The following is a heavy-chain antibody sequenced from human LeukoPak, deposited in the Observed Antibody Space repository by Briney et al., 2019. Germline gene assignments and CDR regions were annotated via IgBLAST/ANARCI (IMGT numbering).Heavy chain of an antibody. Sequence: ASVKVSCKASGYTFTSYDINWVRQATGQGLEWMGWMNPNSGNTGYAQKFQGRVTMTTDTSTSTAYMELRSLRSDDTAVYYCARYYDSSDYWGQGTLVTVSS. V-gene: IGHV1-8*01. CDR3: ARYYDSSDY. J-gene: IGHJ4*02. D-gene: IGHD3-22*01. CDR1: GYTFTSYD. CDR2: MNPNSGNT.